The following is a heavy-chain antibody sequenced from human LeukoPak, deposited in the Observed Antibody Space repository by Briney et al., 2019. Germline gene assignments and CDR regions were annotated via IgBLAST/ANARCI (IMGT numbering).Heavy chain of an antibody. CDR1: GGSISSSSYY. CDR3: ARKTLRDFDY. V-gene: IGHV4-39*01. CDR2: IYYSGST. J-gene: IGHJ4*02. Sequence: SETLSLTCTVSGGSISSSSYYWGWIRQPPGKGLEWIGSIYYSGSTYYNPSLKSRVTISVDTSKNQFSLKLSSVTAADTAVYYCARKTLRDFDYWGRGTLVTVSS.